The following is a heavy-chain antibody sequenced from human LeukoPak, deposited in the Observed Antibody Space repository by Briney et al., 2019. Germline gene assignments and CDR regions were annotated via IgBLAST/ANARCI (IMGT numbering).Heavy chain of an antibody. CDR2: IYYSGST. Sequence: PSETLSLTCTVCGGSISSSSYYWGWIRQPPGKGLEWIGSIYYSGSTYYNPSLKSRVTISVDTSKNQFSPKLSSVTAADTAVYYCARDLDYWGQGTLVTVSS. V-gene: IGHV4-39*02. CDR3: ARDLDY. J-gene: IGHJ4*02. CDR1: GGSISSSSYY.